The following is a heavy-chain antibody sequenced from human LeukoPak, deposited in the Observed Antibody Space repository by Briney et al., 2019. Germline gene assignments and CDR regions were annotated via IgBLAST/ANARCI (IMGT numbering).Heavy chain of an antibody. V-gene: IGHV3-23*01. CDR1: GGAFSDYY. CDR2: ISGSGGST. CDR3: AKEGRQVAASWNPFDY. J-gene: IGHJ4*02. Sequence: ETLSLTCGVSGGAFSDYYWSWIRQAPGKGLEWVSAISGSGGSTYYADSVKGRFTISRDNSKNTLYLQMNSLRAEDTAVYYCAKEGRQVAASWNPFDYWGQGTLVTVSS. D-gene: IGHD2-2*01.